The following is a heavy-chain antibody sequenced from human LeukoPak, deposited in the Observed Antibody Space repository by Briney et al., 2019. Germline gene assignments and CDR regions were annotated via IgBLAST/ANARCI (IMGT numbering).Heavy chain of an antibody. J-gene: IGHJ6*03. D-gene: IGHD3/OR15-3a*01. CDR1: GFTFNNYG. Sequence: PGGSLRLSCAASGFTFNNYGMHWVRQAPGKGLEWVAVISYDGPNKYYADSVKGRFTISRDNSKNTLYLQMNGLRAEDTAVYYCARDSGLNSMDVWGKGTTVTVSS. V-gene: IGHV3-30*03. CDR3: ARDSGLNSMDV. CDR2: ISYDGPNK.